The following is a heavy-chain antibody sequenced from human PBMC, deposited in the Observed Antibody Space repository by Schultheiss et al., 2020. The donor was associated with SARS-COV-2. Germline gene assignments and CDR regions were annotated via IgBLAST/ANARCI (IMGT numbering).Heavy chain of an antibody. Sequence: GGSLRLSCAASGFTFSNAWMSWVRQAPGKGLVWVSRINSDGSSTSYADSVKGRFTISRDNAKNTLYLQMNSLRAEDSAVYYCAGGNSGYWGQGTLVTVSS. CDR2: INSDGSST. D-gene: IGHD4-23*01. CDR1: GFTFSNAW. CDR3: AGGNSGY. J-gene: IGHJ4*02. V-gene: IGHV3-74*01.